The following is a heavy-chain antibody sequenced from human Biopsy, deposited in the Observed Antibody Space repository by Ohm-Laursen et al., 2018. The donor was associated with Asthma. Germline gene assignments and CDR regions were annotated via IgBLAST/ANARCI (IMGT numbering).Heavy chain of an antibody. V-gene: IGHV3-30*18. CDR1: GFAFDSYA. CDR2: ISYDGNHK. D-gene: IGHD5-12*01. J-gene: IGHJ4*02. Sequence: SLRLSCAATGFAFDSYAMYWVRQSPGKGPEWVAVISYDGNHKFYEDSVKGRFTISRDNSKNTLYLQMNSLRTEDTAVYYCAKRRGYSGHDNDYWGQGTLVIVSS. CDR3: AKRRGYSGHDNDY.